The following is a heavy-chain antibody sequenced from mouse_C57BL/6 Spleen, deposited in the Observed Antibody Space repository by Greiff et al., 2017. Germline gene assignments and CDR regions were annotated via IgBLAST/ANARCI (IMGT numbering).Heavy chain of an antibody. V-gene: IGHV2-6-1*01. CDR3: ARHGYYYGSSYKGNYAMDY. D-gene: IGHD1-1*01. CDR1: GFSLTSYG. Sequence: VQLVESGPGLVAPSQSLSITCTVSGFSLTSYGVHWVRQPPGRGLEWLVVIWSDGSTTYNSDLKSRLSISKDNSKSQVFLKMNSLQTDDTAMYYCARHGYYYGSSYKGNYAMDYWGQGTSVTVSS. J-gene: IGHJ4*01. CDR2: IWSDGST.